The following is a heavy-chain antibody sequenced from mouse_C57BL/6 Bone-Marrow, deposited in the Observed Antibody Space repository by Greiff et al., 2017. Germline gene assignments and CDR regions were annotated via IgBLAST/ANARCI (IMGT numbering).Heavy chain of an antibody. J-gene: IGHJ4*01. V-gene: IGHV5-12*01. CDR3: ARRLITAVVATDYAMDY. D-gene: IGHD1-1*01. CDR1: GFTFSDYY. Sequence: EVHLVESGGGLVQPGGSLKLSCAASGFTFSDYYMYWVRQTPEKRLEWVAYISNGGGSTYYPDTVKGRFTISRDNAKNTLYLQMSRLKSEDTAMYYCARRLITAVVATDYAMDYWGQGTSVTVAS. CDR2: ISNGGGST.